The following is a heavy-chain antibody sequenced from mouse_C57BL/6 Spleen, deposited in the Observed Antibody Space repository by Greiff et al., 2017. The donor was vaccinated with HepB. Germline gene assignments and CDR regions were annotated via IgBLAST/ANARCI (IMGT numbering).Heavy chain of an antibody. CDR3: ARTDDGYYRYAMDY. V-gene: IGHV1-81*01. J-gene: IGHJ4*01. Sequence: QVQLQQSGAELARPGASVKLSCKASGYTFTSYGISWVKQRTGQGLEWIGEIYPRSGNTYYNEKFKGKATLTADKSSSTAYMELRSLTSEDSAVYFCARTDDGYYRYAMDYWGQGTSVTVSS. CDR1: GYTFTSYG. D-gene: IGHD2-3*01. CDR2: IYPRSGNT.